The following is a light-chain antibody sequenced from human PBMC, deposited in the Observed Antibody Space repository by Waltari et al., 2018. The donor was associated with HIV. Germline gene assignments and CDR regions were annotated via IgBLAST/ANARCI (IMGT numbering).Light chain of an antibody. CDR2: DVS. CDR1: SSDVGKFDY. CDR3: CSYAGRDTFVL. V-gene: IGLV2-11*01. J-gene: IGLJ2*01. Sequence: QSALTQPRSVSGSPGQSVTISCTGSSSDVGKFDYVSWYQYHPAKAPKVMIFDVSKRPSGVPVRVSGSKSGNTASLTSSGLQAEDEADYYCCSYAGRDTFVLFGGGTKLTVL.